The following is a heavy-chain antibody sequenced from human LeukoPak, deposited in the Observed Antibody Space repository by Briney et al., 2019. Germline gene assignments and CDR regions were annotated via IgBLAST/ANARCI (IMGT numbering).Heavy chain of an antibody. J-gene: IGHJ4*02. V-gene: IGHV1-69*13. CDR2: IIPIFGTA. D-gene: IGHD3-22*01. Sequence: SVKVSCKASGGTFSSYAISWVRQAPGQGLEWMGGIIPIFGTANYAQKFQGRVTITADESTSTAYMELSSLRSEDTAVYYCARDLRSYYDSSGYPGADWGRGTLVTVSS. CDR3: ARDLRSYYDSSGYPGAD. CDR1: GGTFSSYA.